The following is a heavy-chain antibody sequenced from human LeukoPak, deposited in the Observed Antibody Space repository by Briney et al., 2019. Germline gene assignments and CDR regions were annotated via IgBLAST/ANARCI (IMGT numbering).Heavy chain of an antibody. J-gene: IGHJ4*02. CDR1: GYTLTELS. D-gene: IGHD6-13*01. CDR3: ATAPRYSSSWYYFDY. CDR2: FDPEDGET. Sequence: GASVKVSCKVSGYTLTELSMHWVRQAPGKGLEWMGGFDPEDGETIYAQKFQGRVTMTEDTSTDTAYMELSSLRSEDTAVYYCATAPRYSSSWYYFDYWGQGTLVTVSS. V-gene: IGHV1-24*01.